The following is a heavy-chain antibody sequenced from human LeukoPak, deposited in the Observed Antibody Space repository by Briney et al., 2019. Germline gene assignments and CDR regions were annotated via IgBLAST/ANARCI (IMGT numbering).Heavy chain of an antibody. CDR3: ARELGVGTTPFDY. Sequence: ASVNVSCKASGYTFTGYYMHWVRQAPGQGLEWMGWINPNSGGTNYAQKFQGRVTMTRDTSISTAYMELSRLRSDDTAVYYCARELGVGTTPFDYWGQGTLVTVSS. J-gene: IGHJ4*02. V-gene: IGHV1-2*02. D-gene: IGHD1-26*01. CDR1: GYTFTGYY. CDR2: INPNSGGT.